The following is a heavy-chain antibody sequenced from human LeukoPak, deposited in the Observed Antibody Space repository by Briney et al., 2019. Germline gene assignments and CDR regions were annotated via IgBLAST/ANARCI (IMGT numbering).Heavy chain of an antibody. D-gene: IGHD2/OR15-2a*01. J-gene: IGHJ3*01. V-gene: IGHV4-31*03. CDR1: GGSISSGNYY. CDR3: ARDQGTYYDDAFDL. Sequence: SQTLSLTCSVSGGSISSGNYYWSWIRQHPGKGLEWIGYIDYNGNTYYNPSLKSRVAISVDTSKNQFSLKMSSVTAADTAVYYCARDQGTYYDDAFDLWGQGTMVAVSS. CDR2: IDYNGNT.